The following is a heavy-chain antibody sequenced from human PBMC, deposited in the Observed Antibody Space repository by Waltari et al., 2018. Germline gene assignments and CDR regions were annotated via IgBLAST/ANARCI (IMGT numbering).Heavy chain of an antibody. CDR3: ARDLGSRYCSSTSCADDAFDI. V-gene: IGHV4-4*07. CDR2: IYTSGRT. D-gene: IGHD2-2*01. J-gene: IGHJ3*02. CDR1: GGSISSYY. Sequence: QVQLQESGPGLVKPSETLSLTCTVSGGSISSYYWSWIRQPAGKGLEWIGRIYTSGRTNYNPSLKSRVTMSVDTSKNQFSLKLSSVTAADTAVYYCARDLGSRYCSSTSCADDAFDIWGQGTMVTVSS.